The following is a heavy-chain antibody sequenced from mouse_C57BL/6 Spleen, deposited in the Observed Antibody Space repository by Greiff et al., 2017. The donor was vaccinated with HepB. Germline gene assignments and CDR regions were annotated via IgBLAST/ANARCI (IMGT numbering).Heavy chain of an antibody. CDR3: ARERGYYGSPWYFDV. D-gene: IGHD1-1*01. J-gene: IGHJ1*03. CDR1: GYAFSSSW. CDR2: IYPGDGDT. V-gene: IGHV1-82*01. Sequence: VNLVESGPELVKPGASVKISCKASGYAFSSSWMNWVKQRPGKGLEWIGRIYPGDGDTNYNGKFKGKATLTADKSSSTAYMQLSSLTSEDSAVYFCARERGYYGSPWYFDVWGTRTTVTVSS.